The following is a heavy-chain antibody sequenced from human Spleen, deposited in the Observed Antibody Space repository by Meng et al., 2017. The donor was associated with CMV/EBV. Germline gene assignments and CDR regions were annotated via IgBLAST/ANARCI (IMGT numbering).Heavy chain of an antibody. J-gene: IGHJ4*02. CDR2: IRYDGSNK. Sequence: GGSLRLSCAASGFTFSSYGMHWVLQAPGKGLEWVAFIRYDGSNKYYADSVKGRFTISRDNSKNTLYLQMNSLRAEDTAVYYCAKDGYYYDSSGSTDYWGQGTLVTVSS. CDR1: GFTFSSYG. V-gene: IGHV3-30*02. CDR3: AKDGYYYDSSGSTDY. D-gene: IGHD3-22*01.